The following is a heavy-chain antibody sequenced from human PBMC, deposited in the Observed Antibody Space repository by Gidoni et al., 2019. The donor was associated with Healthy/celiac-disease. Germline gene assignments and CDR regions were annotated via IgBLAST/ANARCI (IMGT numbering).Heavy chain of an antibody. Sequence: QVQLVQSGAEVKKPGASVKVSCKASGYTFTGYYMHWVRQAPGQGLEWRGWINPTSGGTNYAQKFQGRVTMTRDTSISTAYMELSRLRSDDTAVYYCARGPYGDLYSNWFDPWGQGTLVTVSS. D-gene: IGHD4-17*01. J-gene: IGHJ5*02. CDR2: INPTSGGT. CDR1: GYTFTGYY. V-gene: IGHV1-2*02. CDR3: ARGPYGDLYSNWFDP.